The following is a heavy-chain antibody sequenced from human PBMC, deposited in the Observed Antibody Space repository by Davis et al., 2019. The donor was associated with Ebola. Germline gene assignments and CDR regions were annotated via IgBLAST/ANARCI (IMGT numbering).Heavy chain of an antibody. Sequence: SVKVSCKASGGTFSSYTISWVRQAPGQGLEWMGRIIPILGIANYAQKFQGRVTITADKSTSTAYMELSSLRSEDTAVYYCARGLYYYDSSGYYYEDFDYWGRGTLVTVSS. CDR3: ARGLYYYDSSGYYYEDFDY. CDR2: IIPILGIA. V-gene: IGHV1-69*02. J-gene: IGHJ4*02. CDR1: GGTFSSYT. D-gene: IGHD3-22*01.